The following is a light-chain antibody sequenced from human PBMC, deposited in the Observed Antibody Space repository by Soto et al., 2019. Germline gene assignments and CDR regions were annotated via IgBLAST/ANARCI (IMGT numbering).Light chain of an antibody. Sequence: DIPMTQSPSSLSASVGDTVTITCRASQGISNYLAWYQQKPGTVPKILIYAASTLQSGVPSRFNGRGSGTDFTLTISSLQPEDVATYYCQKYNSAPYTFGPGTKLEIK. CDR2: AAS. CDR3: QKYNSAPYT. J-gene: IGKJ2*01. V-gene: IGKV1-27*01. CDR1: QGISNY.